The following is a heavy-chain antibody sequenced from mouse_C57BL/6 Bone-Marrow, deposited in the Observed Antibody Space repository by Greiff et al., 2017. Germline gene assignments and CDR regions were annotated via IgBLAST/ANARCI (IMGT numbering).Heavy chain of an antibody. J-gene: IGHJ2*01. CDR1: GYTFTDYN. D-gene: IGHD1-1*01. Sequence: EVKLQESGPELVKPGASVKMSCKASGYTFTDYNMHWVKQSHGKSLEWIGYINPNNGGTSYNQKFKGKATLTVNKSSSTAYMELRSLTSEDSAVYYCARENYYYGSDYWGQGTTLTVSS. CDR3: ARENYYYGSDY. V-gene: IGHV1-22*01. CDR2: INPNNGGT.